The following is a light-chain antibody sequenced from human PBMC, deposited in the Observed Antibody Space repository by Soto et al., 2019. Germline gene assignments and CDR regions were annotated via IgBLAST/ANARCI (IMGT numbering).Light chain of an antibody. CDR3: QQYDNLPST. CDR1: QDISNY. V-gene: IGKV1-33*01. J-gene: IGKJ5*01. CDR2: DAS. Sequence: DIQMTQSPSSLSASVGDRVTITCQASQDISNYLNWYQQKPGKAPKLLIYDASNLETGVPSRFSGSGSGTDFTFTISSLLPEDIATYYCQQYDNLPSTFGQGTRLEIK.